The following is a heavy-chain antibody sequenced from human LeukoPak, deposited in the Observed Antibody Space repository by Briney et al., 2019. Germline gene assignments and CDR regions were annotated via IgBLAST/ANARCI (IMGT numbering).Heavy chain of an antibody. V-gene: IGHV3-48*02. CDR2: ISSSSSTI. D-gene: IGHD4-17*01. Sequence: QSGGSLRLSCAASGFTFSSYSMNWVRQAPGKGLEWVSYISSSSSTIYYADSVKGRFTISRDNAKNSLYLQMNSLRDEDTAVYYCARESRGFYGDYVSFDYWGQGTLVTVSS. J-gene: IGHJ4*02. CDR3: ARESRGFYGDYVSFDY. CDR1: GFTFSSYS.